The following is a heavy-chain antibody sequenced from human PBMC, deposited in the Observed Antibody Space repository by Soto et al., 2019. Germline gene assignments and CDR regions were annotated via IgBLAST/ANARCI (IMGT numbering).Heavy chain of an antibody. V-gene: IGHV2-70*01. Sequence: SGPTLVNPTQTLTLTCTFSGFSLSASGMCVSWIRQPPGKALEWLALIDWDDDKYYSTSLKTRLTISKDTSKNQVVLTMTNMDPVDTATYYCARMSNVDTAMVPFDYWGQGTLVTVSS. CDR1: GFSLSASGMC. D-gene: IGHD5-18*01. CDR3: ARMSNVDTAMVPFDY. CDR2: IDWDDDK. J-gene: IGHJ4*02.